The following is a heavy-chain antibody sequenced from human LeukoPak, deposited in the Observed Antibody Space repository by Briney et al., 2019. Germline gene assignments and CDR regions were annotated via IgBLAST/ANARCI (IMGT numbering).Heavy chain of an antibody. V-gene: IGHV3-33*01. D-gene: IGHD2-2*01. J-gene: IGHJ2*01. CDR1: GFTFSSYG. Sequence: HPGGSLRLSCAASGFTFSSYGMHWVRQAPGKGLEWVAVIWYDGSNKYYADSVKGRFTISRDNSKNTLYLQMNSLRAEDTAVYYCARAGDDIVAVPNDDYWYFDLWGRGTLVTVSS. CDR2: IWYDGSNK. CDR3: ARAGDDIVAVPNDDYWYFDL.